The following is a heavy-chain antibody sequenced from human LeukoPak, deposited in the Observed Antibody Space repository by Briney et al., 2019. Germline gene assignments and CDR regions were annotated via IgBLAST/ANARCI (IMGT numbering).Heavy chain of an antibody. J-gene: IGHJ3*02. D-gene: IGHD2-2*01. CDR3: ARGGYCSSTSCYGDAFDI. CDR1: GGSISSYY. V-gene: IGHV4-4*07. Sequence: PSETLSLTCTVSGGSISSYYWSWIRQPAGKGLEWIGRIYTSGSTNYNPSLKSRVTMSVDTSKNLFSLKLSSVTAADTAVYYCARGGYCSSTSCYGDAFDIWGQGTMVTVS. CDR2: IYTSGST.